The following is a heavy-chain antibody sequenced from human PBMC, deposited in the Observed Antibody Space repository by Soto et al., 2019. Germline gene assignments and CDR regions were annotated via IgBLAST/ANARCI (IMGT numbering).Heavy chain of an antibody. CDR3: ARERSYYDSKWSDP. V-gene: IGHV1-3*01. D-gene: IGHD3-10*01. CDR1: GYTFTSYA. Sequence: ASVKVSCKASGYTFTSYAMHWVRQAPGQRLEWMGWINAGNGNTKYSQKFQGRVTITRDTSASTAYMELNSLRPAVAALYFCARERSYYDSKWSDPWGQGTLVTVSS. J-gene: IGHJ5*02. CDR2: INAGNGNT.